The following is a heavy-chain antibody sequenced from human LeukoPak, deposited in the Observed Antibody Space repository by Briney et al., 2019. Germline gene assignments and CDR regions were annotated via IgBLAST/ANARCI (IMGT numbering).Heavy chain of an antibody. CDR2: ISGSGGST. CDR1: GFTFSTFA. Sequence: GGSLRLPCAASGFTFSTFAMSWVRQAPGKGLEWVSAISGSGGSTYYADSVKGRFTISRDNSKNTLYLQMNSLRAEDTAVYYCAKEGDSSGYSRYFDYWGQGTLVTVSS. D-gene: IGHD3-22*01. CDR3: AKEGDSSGYSRYFDY. V-gene: IGHV3-23*01. J-gene: IGHJ4*02.